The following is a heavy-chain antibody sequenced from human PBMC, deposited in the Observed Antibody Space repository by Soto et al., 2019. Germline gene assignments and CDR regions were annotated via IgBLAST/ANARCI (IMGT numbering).Heavy chain of an antibody. V-gene: IGHV2-5*02. CDR2: IYWDDDK. J-gene: IGHJ6*02. Sequence: QITLKESGPTLVKPTQTLTLTCTFSGFSLSTSGVGVGWIRQPAGKALEWLALIYWDDDKRYSPSLTSRLTITKDTSKNQAVLTMTNMDPVDTATYYCAHVLVVVANYGMDVWGQGTTVTVSS. CDR3: AHVLVVVANYGMDV. CDR1: GFSLSTSGVG. D-gene: IGHD2-15*01.